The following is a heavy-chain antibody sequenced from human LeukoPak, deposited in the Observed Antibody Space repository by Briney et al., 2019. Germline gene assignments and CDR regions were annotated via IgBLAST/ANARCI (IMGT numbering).Heavy chain of an antibody. Sequence: GGSLRLSCAASGFTFSSYGMHWVRQAPGKGLEWVAFRRYDGSNKFYTDSVKGRFTISRDNSKNTLYLQMNSLRAEDMAVYYCAKDLYGSGSYQIRLFDYWGQGTLVTVSS. V-gene: IGHV3-30*02. CDR2: RRYDGSNK. D-gene: IGHD3-10*01. CDR3: AKDLYGSGSYQIRLFDY. CDR1: GFTFSSYG. J-gene: IGHJ4*02.